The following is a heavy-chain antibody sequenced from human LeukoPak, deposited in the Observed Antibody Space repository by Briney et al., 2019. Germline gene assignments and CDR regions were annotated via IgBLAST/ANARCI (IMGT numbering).Heavy chain of an antibody. Sequence: SETLSLTCAVSGYSISSGYYWGWIRQPPGKGLEWIGYIYYSGSTNYNPSLKSRVTISVDTSKNQFSLKLSSVTAADTAVYYCARAREWIQLRDAFDIWGQGTMVTVSS. D-gene: IGHD5-18*01. CDR2: IYYSGST. J-gene: IGHJ3*02. V-gene: IGHV4-61*01. CDR1: GYSISSGYY. CDR3: ARAREWIQLRDAFDI.